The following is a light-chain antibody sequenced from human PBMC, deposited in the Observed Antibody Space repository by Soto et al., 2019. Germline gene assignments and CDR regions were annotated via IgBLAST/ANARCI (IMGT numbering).Light chain of an antibody. V-gene: IGKV3-15*01. CDR2: GAS. J-gene: IGKJ1*01. Sequence: EIVMTQSPATLSVSPGERATLSCRASQSVSSKSAWYQQKPGQAPRLLIYGASIRATGIPARFSGSGSGTEFTLTISSLQYADFAVYYCQQYNSWPQTFGQGTKVAIK. CDR3: QQYNSWPQT. CDR1: QSVSSK.